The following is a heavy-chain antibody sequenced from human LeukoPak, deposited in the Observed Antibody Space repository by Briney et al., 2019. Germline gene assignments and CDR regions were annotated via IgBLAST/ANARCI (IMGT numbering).Heavy chain of an antibody. CDR3: AREGYYYGSGVPHDY. CDR2: INPNSGGT. V-gene: IGHV1-2*02. Sequence: GASVKVSCKASGYTFTGYYMHWVRQAPGQGLEWMGWINPNSGGTNYAQKFQGRVTMTRDMSISTAYMELSRLRSDDTAVYYCAREGYYYGSGVPHDYWGQGTLVTVSS. J-gene: IGHJ4*02. CDR1: GYTFTGYY. D-gene: IGHD3-10*01.